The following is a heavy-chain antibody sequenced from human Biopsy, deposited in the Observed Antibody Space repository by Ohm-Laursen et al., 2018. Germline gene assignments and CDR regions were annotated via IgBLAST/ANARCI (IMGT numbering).Heavy chain of an antibody. V-gene: IGHV1-2*07. CDR3: ARGPLGPLLEWLLLQTSIDV. D-gene: IGHD3-3*01. J-gene: IGHJ6*02. CDR2: VNPNNGDK. Sequence: GSSVKVSCKASGYTFIDYYIHWVRQAPGQGLEWMGWVNPNNGDKKFAPDFQGRLTMTRDKSISTAYMELIRLRSDDTAVYYCARGPLGPLLEWLLLQTSIDVWGQGTTVTVSS. CDR1: GYTFIDYY.